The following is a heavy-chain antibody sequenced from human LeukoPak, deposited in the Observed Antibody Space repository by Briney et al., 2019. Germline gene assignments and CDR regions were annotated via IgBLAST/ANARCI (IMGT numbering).Heavy chain of an antibody. V-gene: IGHV1-46*01. Sequence: GASVKVSCKASGYTFTSYYMHWVRQAPGQGLEWMGIVNPSGGSTSYAQKSQGRVTMTRDTSTSTVYMELSSLRSEDTAVYYCAREPPAENYFDYWGQGTLVTVSS. CDR2: VNPSGGST. CDR3: AREPPAENYFDY. D-gene: IGHD2-2*01. CDR1: GYTFTSYY. J-gene: IGHJ4*02.